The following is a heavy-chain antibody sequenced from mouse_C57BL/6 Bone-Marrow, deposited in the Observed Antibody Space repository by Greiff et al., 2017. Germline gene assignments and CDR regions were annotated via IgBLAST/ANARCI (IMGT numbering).Heavy chain of an antibody. J-gene: IGHJ1*03. D-gene: IGHD2-4*01. CDR3: AKTFYCDYDGGYFDV. V-gene: IGHV1-59*01. CDR2: IDPSDSYT. Sequence: VQLQQPGAELVRPGTSVKLSCKASGYTFTSYWMHWVKQRPGQGLEWIGVIDPSDSYTNYNQKFKGKATLTVDTSSSTAYMQLSSLTSEDSAVYYGAKTFYCDYDGGYFDVWGTGTTVTVSA. CDR1: GYTFTSYW.